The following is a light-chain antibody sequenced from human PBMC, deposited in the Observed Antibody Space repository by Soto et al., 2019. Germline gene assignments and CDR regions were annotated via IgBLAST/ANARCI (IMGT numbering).Light chain of an antibody. CDR3: SSYAGSYILGV. CDR2: DVT. J-gene: IGLJ3*02. Sequence: QSVLAQPRSVSGSPGQSVTLSCTGTSSDVGGYDFVSWYQQYPGKAPKLIIFDVTERTSGVSDRFSGSKSGNSASLTISGLQAEDEADYYCSSYAGSYILGVFGGGTKVTVL. CDR1: SSDVGGYDF. V-gene: IGLV2-11*01.